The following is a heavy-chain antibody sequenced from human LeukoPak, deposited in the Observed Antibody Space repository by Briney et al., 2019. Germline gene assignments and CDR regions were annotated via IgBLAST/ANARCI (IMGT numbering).Heavy chain of an antibody. CDR2: IYSGDST. J-gene: IGHJ6*02. V-gene: IGHV3-66*02. CDR3: ARSSAGYYYYYGMDV. Sequence: GGSLRLSCSASGFTVSSNFMSWVRQAPGKRLEWVSVIYSGDSTYYADSVKGRFTISRDNSKNTLYLQMNSLRAEDTAVYYCARSSAGYYYYYGMDVWGQGTTVTVSS. CDR1: GFTVSSNF. D-gene: IGHD6-13*01.